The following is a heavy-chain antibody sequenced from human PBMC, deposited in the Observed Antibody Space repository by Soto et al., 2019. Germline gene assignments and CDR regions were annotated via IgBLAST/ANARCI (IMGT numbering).Heavy chain of an antibody. CDR2: IYYSGTT. V-gene: IGHV4-59*01. D-gene: IGHD3-10*01. CDR3: ARESYYGSGATVVAY. Sequence: SETMSLTSTVSGGSISGYYWSWIRKQPGKGLEWIGYIYYSGTTSYNPSLNSRVTMSVDTSKNQFSLKVNSVTAADTAVYYCARESYYGSGATVVAYWGQGTLVTVSS. J-gene: IGHJ4*02. CDR1: GGSISGYY.